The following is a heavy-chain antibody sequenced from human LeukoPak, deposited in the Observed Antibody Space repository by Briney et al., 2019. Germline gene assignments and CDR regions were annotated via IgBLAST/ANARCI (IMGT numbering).Heavy chain of an antibody. V-gene: IGHV4-39*07. CDR3: ARVTRGDGYVDY. J-gene: IGHJ4*02. D-gene: IGHD5-24*01. CDR1: GGSISSSSYY. CDR2: IYYSGST. Sequence: SETLSLTCTVSGGSISSSSYYWGWIRQPPGRGLEWIGNIYYSGSTYYNPSLKSRVTISVDTSKNHFSLKLSSVTAADTAVYYCARVTRGDGYVDYWGQGTLVTVSS.